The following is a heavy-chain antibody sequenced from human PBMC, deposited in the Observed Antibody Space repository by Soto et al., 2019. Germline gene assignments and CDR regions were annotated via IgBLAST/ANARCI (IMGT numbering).Heavy chain of an antibody. Sequence: QVQLVQSGAEVKKPGSSVKVSCKASGGTFSSYAISWVRQAPGQGLEWMGGIIPIFGTANYAQKFQGRVTNSAGESTRTAYMKLSSLRSEDTVVYYCARDSRYCSGGSCYFLPGIDYWGQGTLVTVSS. CDR2: IIPIFGTA. CDR3: ARDSRYCSGGSCYFLPGIDY. CDR1: GGTFSSYA. J-gene: IGHJ4*02. D-gene: IGHD2-15*01. V-gene: IGHV1-69*12.